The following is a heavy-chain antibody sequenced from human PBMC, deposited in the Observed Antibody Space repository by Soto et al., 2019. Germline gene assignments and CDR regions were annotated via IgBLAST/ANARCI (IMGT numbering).Heavy chain of an antibody. D-gene: IGHD6-19*01. Sequence: QVQLVESGGGVVQPGRSLRLSCAASGFTFSSYAMHWVRQAPGKGLEWLAVISYDGSNKYYADSVKGRFTISSDNSKNTLYLQVNSLRAADTAVYYCARAYVLGIAVAGVDYWVKSTLLTVSS. CDR3: ARAYVLGIAVAGVDY. CDR2: ISYDGSNK. J-gene: IGHJ4*02. CDR1: GFTFSSYA. V-gene: IGHV3-30-3*01.